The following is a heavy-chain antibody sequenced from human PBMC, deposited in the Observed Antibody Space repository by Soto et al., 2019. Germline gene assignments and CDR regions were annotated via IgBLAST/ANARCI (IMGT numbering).Heavy chain of an antibody. CDR1: GFTFSSYE. J-gene: IGHJ4*02. D-gene: IGHD3-10*01. CDR3: ARGLYDSGSFYFDF. CDR2: ISGSGSAI. Sequence: EVQLVESGGGLVQPGGSLRLSCAASGFTFSSYEMNWVRQAPGKGLEWFSYISGSGSAIYYADSVKGRFTISRDNAKNSLYLQMNSLRAEDTAVYYCARGLYDSGSFYFDFWGQGTLVTVSS. V-gene: IGHV3-48*03.